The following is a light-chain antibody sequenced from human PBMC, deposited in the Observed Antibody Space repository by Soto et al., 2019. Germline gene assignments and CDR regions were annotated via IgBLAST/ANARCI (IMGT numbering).Light chain of an antibody. CDR3: QQYYSNLSYT. CDR2: WAS. Sequence: DIVMTQSPDSLAVSLGERATINCKSSQSVLYSSNNKNYLAWYQQKPGQPPKLLIYWASTRESGVPDRFSGSGSGTDFTLTISSLQAEDVAVYYCQQYYSNLSYTFGQGTKLEIK. J-gene: IGKJ2*01. V-gene: IGKV4-1*01. CDR1: QSVLYSSNNKNY.